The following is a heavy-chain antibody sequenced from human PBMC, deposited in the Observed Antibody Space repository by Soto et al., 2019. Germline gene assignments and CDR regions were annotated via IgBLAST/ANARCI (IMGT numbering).Heavy chain of an antibody. CDR2: INPNSCGT. J-gene: IGHJ6*02. CDR3: ARDFSKAVTVKTYYYYYGMHV. D-gene: IGHD2-21*02. CDR1: GYTFNVSY. V-gene: IGHV1-2*04. Sequence: ASVKVCCTACGYTFNVSYMDCVRQDPGQGLEWLGGINPNSCGTNYAQKFQGWATMTRDTSISTAYMELSRLRSDDTAVYYCARDFSKAVTVKTYYYYYGMHVWGQGTTVPV.